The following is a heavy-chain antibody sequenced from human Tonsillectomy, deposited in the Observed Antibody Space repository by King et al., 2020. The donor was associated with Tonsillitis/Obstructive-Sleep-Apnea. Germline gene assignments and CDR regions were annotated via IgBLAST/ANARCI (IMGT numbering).Heavy chain of an antibody. CDR2: IKQDGGEI. CDR1: GFTFSTYW. Sequence: VQLVESGGGLVQPGGSLRLSCAASGFTFSTYWMSWVRQAPGKGLEWVANIKQDGGEIYYVDSVKGRFTISRDNAKNSLYLQMNSLRAEDTAVYYCARDKVMGATCFDYWGQGTLVTVSS. J-gene: IGHJ4*02. D-gene: IGHD1-26*01. V-gene: IGHV3-7*01. CDR3: ARDKVMGATCFDY.